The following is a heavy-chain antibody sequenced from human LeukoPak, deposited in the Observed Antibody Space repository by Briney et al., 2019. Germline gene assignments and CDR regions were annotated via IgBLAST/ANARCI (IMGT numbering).Heavy chain of an antibody. D-gene: IGHD5-12*01. CDR1: GFTFSTFA. Sequence: GGSLRLSCAASGFTFSTFAMHWVRQAPGKGLEWVAVIWYDGSDKYYADSVKGRFTISRDNSKNTLYLQMNSLRAEDTAVYYCARAGYGAGNYYYYGMDVWGQGTAVTVSS. J-gene: IGHJ6*02. V-gene: IGHV3-33*01. CDR2: IWYDGSDK. CDR3: ARAGYGAGNYYYYGMDV.